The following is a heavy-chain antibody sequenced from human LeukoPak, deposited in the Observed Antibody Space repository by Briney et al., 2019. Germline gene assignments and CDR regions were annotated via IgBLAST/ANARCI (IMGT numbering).Heavy chain of an antibody. CDR2: IYYSGST. Sequence: PSQTLSLTCTVSGGSISSGGYYCSWIRQHPGKGLEWIGYIYYSGSTYYNPSLKGRVTMSVDTSKNQFSLKLTSVTAADTAVYYCARPGDQRYWYFDLWGRGTLVTVSS. CDR3: ARPGDQRYWYFDL. CDR1: GGSISSGGYY. D-gene: IGHD3-16*01. V-gene: IGHV4-31*03. J-gene: IGHJ2*01.